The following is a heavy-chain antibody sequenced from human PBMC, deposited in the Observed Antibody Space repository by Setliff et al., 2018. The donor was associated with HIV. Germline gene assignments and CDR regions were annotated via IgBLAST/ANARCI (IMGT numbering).Heavy chain of an antibody. Sequence: LSLTCTVSGGSMNANHWSWIRQSPGKGPEWIAYIHVSGSTYFNPSLSSRVTISIDTSNNQFSLRLSSVTAADTAVYYCARTGYAFDVWGLGTMVTVS. CDR2: IHVSGST. V-gene: IGHV4-59*08. J-gene: IGHJ3*01. CDR3: ARTGYAFDV. CDR1: GGSMNANH.